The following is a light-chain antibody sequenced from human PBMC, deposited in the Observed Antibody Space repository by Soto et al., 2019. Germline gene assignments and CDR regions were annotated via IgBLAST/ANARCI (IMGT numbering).Light chain of an antibody. CDR3: QHFNSYPWM. V-gene: IGKV1-8*01. CDR1: QDIDTY. J-gene: IGKJ1*01. Sequence: AIRLTQSPSSLSASTGDRVTITCRASQDIDTYLAWYQQKPGKAPKLLIYKASSLESGVPSRFSGSGSGTEFTLTISSLQPDDFATYYCQHFNSYPWMFGQGTKVDIK. CDR2: KAS.